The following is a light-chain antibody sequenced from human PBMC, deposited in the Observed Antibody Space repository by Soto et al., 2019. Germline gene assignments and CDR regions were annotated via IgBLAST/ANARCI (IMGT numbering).Light chain of an antibody. J-gene: IGLJ2*01. V-gene: IGLV2-14*03. CDR2: DVT. Sequence: QSVLTQPASVSGSPGQSITISCSGTSSDVGGYYYVSWYQQHPGKAPKLMIFDVTNRPSGVSNRFSGSKSGNTASLTISGLQAEDEADNYCTSYRIGTTLEVVFGGGTKLTVL. CDR3: TSYRIGTTLEVV. CDR1: SSDVGGYYY.